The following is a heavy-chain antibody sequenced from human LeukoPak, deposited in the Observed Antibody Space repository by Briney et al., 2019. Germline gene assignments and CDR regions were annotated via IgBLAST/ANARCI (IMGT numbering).Heavy chain of an antibody. V-gene: IGHV3-23*01. J-gene: IGHJ4*02. CDR2: ISGSGGST. D-gene: IGHD1-26*01. CDR3: AKLGGTYYRLYSFDL. Sequence: PGGSLRLSCAASGFTFSSYAMSWVRQAPGKGLEWVSAISGSGGSTYYADSVKGRFTISRDSSKDTMYLQMNTLRAEDTAIYYCAKLGGTYYRLYSFDLWGQGTLVTVSS. CDR1: GFTFSSYA.